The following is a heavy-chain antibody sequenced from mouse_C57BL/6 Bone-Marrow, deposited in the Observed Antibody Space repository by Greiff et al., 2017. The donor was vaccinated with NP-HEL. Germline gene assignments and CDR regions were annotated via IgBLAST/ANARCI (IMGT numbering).Heavy chain of an antibody. CDR3: AREGSLYGNFFAY. D-gene: IGHD2-1*01. CDR2: ISDGGSYT. Sequence: EVKVEESGGGLVKPGGSLKLSCAASGFTFSSYAMSWVRQTPEKRLEWVATISDGGSYTYYPDNVKGRFTISRDNAKNNLYLQMSHLKSEDTAMYYCAREGSLYGNFFAYWGQGTLVTVSA. J-gene: IGHJ3*01. CDR1: GFTFSSYA. V-gene: IGHV5-4*01.